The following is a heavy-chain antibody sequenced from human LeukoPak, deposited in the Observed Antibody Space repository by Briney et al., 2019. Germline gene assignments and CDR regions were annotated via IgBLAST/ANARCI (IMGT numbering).Heavy chain of an antibody. CDR3: ARDCPVTRREGAFDI. Sequence: PGGSLRLSCAASGFTFSTYWMHWVRQTPGKGLVWVSRIKSDGSSTSYADSVKGRFTISRDNAKNTLYLQMNSLRAEDTAVYYCARDCPVTRREGAFDIWGQGTMVTVSS. CDR1: GFTFSTYW. CDR2: IKSDGSST. D-gene: IGHD1-26*01. J-gene: IGHJ3*02. V-gene: IGHV3-74*01.